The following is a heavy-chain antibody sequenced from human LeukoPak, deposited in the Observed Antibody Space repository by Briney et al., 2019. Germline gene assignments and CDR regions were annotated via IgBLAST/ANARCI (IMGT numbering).Heavy chain of an antibody. CDR2: ISSSSSTI. CDR1: GFTFRSYS. D-gene: IGHD3-3*01. Sequence: GGSLRLSCAGSGFTFRSYSMNWVRQAPGKGLEWVSYISSSSSTIYYADSVKGRFTISRDNAKNSLYLQMNSLRAEDTAVYYCARDRQIFGVVTSSYMDVWGKGTTVTVSS. CDR3: ARDRQIFGVVTSSYMDV. V-gene: IGHV3-48*01. J-gene: IGHJ6*03.